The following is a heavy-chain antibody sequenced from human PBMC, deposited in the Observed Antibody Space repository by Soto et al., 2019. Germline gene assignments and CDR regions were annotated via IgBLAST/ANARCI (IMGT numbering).Heavy chain of an antibody. CDR1: GYTFTDYY. CDR2: INPNSGGT. J-gene: IGHJ5*02. Sequence: ASVKFSCKASGYTFTDYYIHWLRQAPGQGLEWMGWINPNSGGTNYAQNFQGRVTMTRDTSISTAYMELRRLRSDDTAVYYCARVPTYYQDSIGYQPFHPWGQGTLVTVSS. CDR3: ARVPTYYQDSIGYQPFHP. V-gene: IGHV1-2*02. D-gene: IGHD3-22*01.